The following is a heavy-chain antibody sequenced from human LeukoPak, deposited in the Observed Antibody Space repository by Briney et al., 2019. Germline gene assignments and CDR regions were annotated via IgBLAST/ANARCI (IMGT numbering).Heavy chain of an antibody. V-gene: IGHV4-59*01. CDR2: IYYSGST. CDR1: GGSISSYY. J-gene: IGHJ2*01. CDR3: ARSPALYWYFDL. Sequence: PSETLSPTCTVSGGSISSYYWSWIRQPPGKGLEWIGYIYYSGSTNYNPSLKSRVTISVDTSKNQFSLKLTSVTAADTAVYYCARSPALYWYFDLWGRGTLVTVSS.